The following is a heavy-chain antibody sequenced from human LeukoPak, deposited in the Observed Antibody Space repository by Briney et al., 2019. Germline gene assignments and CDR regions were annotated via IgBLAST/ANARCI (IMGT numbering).Heavy chain of an antibody. J-gene: IGHJ3*02. Sequence: PGGSLRLSCAASGFTFSSYSMNWVRQAPGKGLEWVSSISSSSSYIYYADSVKGRFTISRDNAKNSLYLQVNSLRAEDTAVYYCARPNLYSTSLDAFDIWAKGQWSPSLQ. V-gene: IGHV3-21*01. CDR2: ISSSSSYI. CDR1: GFTFSSYS. D-gene: IGHD2-8*01. CDR3: ARPNLYSTSLDAFDI.